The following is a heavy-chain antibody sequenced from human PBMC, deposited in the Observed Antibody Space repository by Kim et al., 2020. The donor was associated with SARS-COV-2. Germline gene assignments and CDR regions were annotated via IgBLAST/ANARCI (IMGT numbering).Heavy chain of an antibody. CDR3: MKGGWGWIWDH. V-gene: IGHV3-23*01. Sequence: GGSLRLSCTTSGFTFTGYAMSWVRQAPGKGLEWVASIEGSDGTTYYVDSVKGRFTISRDNSKNTLYLQMNSLRADDTAVYYCMKGGWGWIWDHWGQGTRVTVSS. J-gene: IGHJ4*02. D-gene: IGHD2-2*03. CDR2: IEGSDGTT. CDR1: GFTFTGYA.